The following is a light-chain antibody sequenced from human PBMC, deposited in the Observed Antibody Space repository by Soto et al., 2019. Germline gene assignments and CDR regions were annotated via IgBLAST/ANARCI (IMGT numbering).Light chain of an antibody. CDR1: QSISSY. J-gene: IGKJ1*01. V-gene: IGKV1-39*01. CDR3: XXXXSTPLT. CDR2: AAS. Sequence: DIQMTQSPSSLSASVGDRVTITCRASQSISSYLNWYQQKPGKAPKLLIYAASSLQSGVPSRFSGSGSGTDFTLTISSLQXXXXXXXXXXXXXSTPLTFGQGTKVEIK.